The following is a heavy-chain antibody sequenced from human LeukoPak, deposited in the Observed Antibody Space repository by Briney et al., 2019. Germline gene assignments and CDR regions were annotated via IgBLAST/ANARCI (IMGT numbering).Heavy chain of an antibody. CDR3: AKGPITGYCSSTSCSNWFDP. D-gene: IGHD2-2*01. CDR2: ISSSSSYI. V-gene: IGHV3-21*04. CDR1: GFTFSSYS. Sequence: GGSLRLFCAASGFTFSSYSMNWVRQAPGKGLEWVSSISSSSSYIYYADSVKGRFTISRDNAKNSLYLQMNSLRAEDTAVYYCAKGPITGYCSSTSCSNWFDPWGQGTLVTVSS. J-gene: IGHJ5*02.